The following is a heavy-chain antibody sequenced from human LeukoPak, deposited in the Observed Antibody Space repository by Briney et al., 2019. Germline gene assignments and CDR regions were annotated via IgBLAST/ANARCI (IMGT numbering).Heavy chain of an antibody. V-gene: IGHV3-48*03. D-gene: IGHD3-10*02. CDR1: GFTFSSYE. Sequence: TGGSLRLSCAASGFTFSSYEMNWVRQAPGKGLEWVSYISSSGSTKYYADSVEGRIIFSRENTKNSLYLKMNMLRDDATAVYYYAELGITMFGGVWGKGTTVTISS. CDR2: ISSSGSTK. J-gene: IGHJ6*04. CDR3: AELGITMFGGV.